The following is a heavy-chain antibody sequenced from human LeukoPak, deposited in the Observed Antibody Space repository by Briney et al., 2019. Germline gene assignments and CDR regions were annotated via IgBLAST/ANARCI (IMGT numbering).Heavy chain of an antibody. CDR1: GGSLKTYY. Sequence: YGGSLKTYYWSWLRQSPGKGLEWIGDINHYRSTNYNPSLKSRVTMSIDTSKSHFSLNLTSVTAADTAVYYCARRDSLVVVTTFDSWGQGTLVTVSS. J-gene: IGHJ4*02. CDR2: INHYRST. V-gene: IGHV4-34*01. D-gene: IGHD2-2*01. CDR3: ARRDSLVVVTTFDS.